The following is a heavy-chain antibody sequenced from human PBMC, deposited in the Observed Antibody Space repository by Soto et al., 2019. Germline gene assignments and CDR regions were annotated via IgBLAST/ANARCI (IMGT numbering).Heavy chain of an antibody. CDR3: ARELVVPAARVEVYYYYGMDV. V-gene: IGHV3-7*01. D-gene: IGHD2-2*01. Sequence: GGSLRLSCAASGFTFSSYWMSWVRQAPGKGLEWVANIKQDGSEKYYVDSVKGRFTISRDNAKNSLYLQMNSLRAEDTAVYYCARELVVPAARVEVYYYYGMDVWGQGTTVTVSS. CDR1: GFTFSSYW. CDR2: IKQDGSEK. J-gene: IGHJ6*02.